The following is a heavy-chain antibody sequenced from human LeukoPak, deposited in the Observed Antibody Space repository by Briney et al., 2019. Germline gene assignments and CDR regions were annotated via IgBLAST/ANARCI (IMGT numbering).Heavy chain of an antibody. CDR3: ARGSRIAAAGTAGDY. CDR1: GYTFTSYG. Sequence: GASVEVSCKASGYTFTSYGISWVRQAPGQGLKWMGWISAYNGNTNYAQKLQGRVTMTTDTSTSTAYMELRSLRSDDTAVYYCARGSRIAAAGTAGDYWGQGTLVTVSS. V-gene: IGHV1-18*01. D-gene: IGHD6-13*01. CDR2: ISAYNGNT. J-gene: IGHJ4*02.